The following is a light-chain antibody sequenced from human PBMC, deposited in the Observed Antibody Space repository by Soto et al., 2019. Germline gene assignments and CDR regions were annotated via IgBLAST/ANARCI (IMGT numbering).Light chain of an antibody. J-gene: IGKJ1*01. Sequence: IVMTQSPATLSVSPGGRATLSCRASQSVRNNLAWYQQKPGQAPRLLIYGASARATGIPARFSGSGSGTEFTLTISSLQSEDFAVYCCEQYNNWPPTFGQGTKVEIK. CDR2: GAS. CDR1: QSVRNN. CDR3: EQYNNWPPT. V-gene: IGKV3-15*01.